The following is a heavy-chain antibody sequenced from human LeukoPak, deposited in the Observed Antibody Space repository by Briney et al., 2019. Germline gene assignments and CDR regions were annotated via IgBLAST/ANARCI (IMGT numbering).Heavy chain of an antibody. Sequence: PGGSLRLSCAASGFTFSSYWMHWVRQGQGKGLVWVSRISNDGSSRHYADSVKGRFTISRDSSKNMMYLQMNSLRAEDTAVYYCASASSHRIAAGGDYWGHGTLVTVSS. CDR1: GFTFSSYW. CDR3: ASASSHRIAAGGDY. V-gene: IGHV3-74*01. J-gene: IGHJ4*01. D-gene: IGHD6-13*01. CDR2: ISNDGSSR.